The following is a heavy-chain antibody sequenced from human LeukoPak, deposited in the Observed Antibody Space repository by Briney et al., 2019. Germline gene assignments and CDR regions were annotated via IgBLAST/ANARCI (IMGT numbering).Heavy chain of an antibody. D-gene: IGHD2-2*01. J-gene: IGHJ5*02. CDR2: IKEDGSEK. V-gene: IGHV3-7*01. Sequence: GGSLRLSCAASGFTLSNYWMSWVRQAPGKGLEWVANIKEDGSEKNYVDSVKGRFTISRDNAKSSVYLQMNSLRAEDTAVYYCARDAIYCSSTSCRRDNWFDPWGQGTLVTVSS. CDR3: ARDAIYCSSTSCRRDNWFDP. CDR1: GFTLSNYW.